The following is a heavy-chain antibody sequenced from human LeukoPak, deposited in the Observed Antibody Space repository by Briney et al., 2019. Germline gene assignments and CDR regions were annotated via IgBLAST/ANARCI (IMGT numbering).Heavy chain of an antibody. CDR2: IKSKTDGGTT. V-gene: IGHV3-15*01. CDR1: GFTFSNAW. Sequence: GGSLRLSCAASGFTFSNAWMSWVRQAPGKGLGWVGRIKSKTDGGTTDYAAPVKGRFTISRDDSKNTLYLQMNSLKTEDTAVYYCTTDLGYTSLFDYWGQGTLVTVSS. J-gene: IGHJ4*02. CDR3: TTDLGYTSLFDY. D-gene: IGHD3-16*02.